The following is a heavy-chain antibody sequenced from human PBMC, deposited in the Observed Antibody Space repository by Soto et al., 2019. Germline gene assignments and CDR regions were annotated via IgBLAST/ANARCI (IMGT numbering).Heavy chain of an antibody. V-gene: IGHV4-31*03. CDR3: ARDNGYAHFDS. D-gene: IGHD5-12*01. CDR2: MFYSGST. J-gene: IGHJ4*02. Sequence: QVQLQESGPGLVKPSQTLSLTCTVSGASISSGRSYWSWIRQHPGKGLEWIGYMFYSGSTYYHPSLKIRVNISGDTSKTHFSLGLPSVTPADRAVYYCARDNGYAHFDSGGQGPLVTVSS. CDR1: GASISSGRSY.